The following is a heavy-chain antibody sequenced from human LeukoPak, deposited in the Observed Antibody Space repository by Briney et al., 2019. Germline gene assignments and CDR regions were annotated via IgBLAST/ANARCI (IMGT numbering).Heavy chain of an antibody. Sequence: ASVKVSCTASGYTFTSFDINWVRQATGQGLEWMGWMNPNSGNTGYAQKFQGRVTMTRNTSISTAYMELSSLRSEDTAVYYCARVPSAYCSGGSCYSGSAWFDPWGQGTLVTVSS. CDR1: GYTFTSFD. J-gene: IGHJ5*02. D-gene: IGHD2-15*01. CDR3: ARVPSAYCSGGSCYSGSAWFDP. V-gene: IGHV1-8*01. CDR2: MNPNSGNT.